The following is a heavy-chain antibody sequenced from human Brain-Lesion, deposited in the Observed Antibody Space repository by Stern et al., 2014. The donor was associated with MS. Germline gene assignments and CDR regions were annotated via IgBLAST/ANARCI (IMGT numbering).Heavy chain of an antibody. V-gene: IGHV3-74*02. D-gene: IGHD3-10*01. CDR3: ARGERWFDS. CDR1: GFTFSNYW. CDR2: VNNDGRRT. Sequence: EVLLVQSGGGLVQPGGSLRLSCAASGFTFSNYWMHWVRQAPGKGLVWVSRVNNDGRRTSYADSVKGRFTMSRDNAKNTLYLQMNSLRVEDTAIYYCARGERWFDSWGQGTLVTVSS. J-gene: IGHJ5*01.